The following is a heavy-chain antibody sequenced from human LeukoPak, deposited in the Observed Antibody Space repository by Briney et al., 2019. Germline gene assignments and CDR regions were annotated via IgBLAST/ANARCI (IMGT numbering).Heavy chain of an antibody. V-gene: IGHV3-23*01. Sequence: AGGSLRLSCAASGFTFSSYAMSWVRQAPGKGLEWVSTISGSDAYTYYADSVKGRFTISRDNSKNTLYLQMNSLRAEDTAVYYCAKYFASGSYYKLPHWGQGTLVTVSS. D-gene: IGHD3-10*01. J-gene: IGHJ1*01. CDR3: AKYFASGSYYKLPH. CDR2: ISGSDAYT. CDR1: GFTFSSYA.